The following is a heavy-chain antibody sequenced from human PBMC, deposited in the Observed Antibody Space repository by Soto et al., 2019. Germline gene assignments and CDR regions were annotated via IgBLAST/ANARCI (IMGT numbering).Heavy chain of an antibody. CDR2: IWYDGNNK. CDR1: GGSVSSDSYY. J-gene: IGHJ4*02. D-gene: IGHD6-13*01. Sequence: PSETLSLTCTVSGGSVSSDSYYWSWIRQPPGKGLEWVAGIWYDGNNKYYANSVKGRFTISRDNSNNMLYLQMNSLRAEDSAVYHCAREAGYQDTIGQQLPDCWGQGMMVTVSS. V-gene: IGHV3-33*08. CDR3: AREAGYQDTIGQQLPDC.